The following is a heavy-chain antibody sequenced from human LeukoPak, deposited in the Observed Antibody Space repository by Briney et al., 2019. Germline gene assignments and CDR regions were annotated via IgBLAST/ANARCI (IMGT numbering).Heavy chain of an antibody. V-gene: IGHV4-30-2*01. CDR3: ARKGRYRTLKQQLTYYFDY. CDR2: IYQNGNT. D-gene: IGHD6-13*01. J-gene: IGHJ4*02. CDR1: GGSISSGGYS. Sequence: SQTLSLTCAVSGGSISSGGYSWSWIRQPPGKGLEWIGYIYQNGNTYYNPSLKSRVTISVDRSKNQFSLNLSSVTAADTAVYYCARKGRYRTLKQQLTYYFDYWGQGTLVTVSS.